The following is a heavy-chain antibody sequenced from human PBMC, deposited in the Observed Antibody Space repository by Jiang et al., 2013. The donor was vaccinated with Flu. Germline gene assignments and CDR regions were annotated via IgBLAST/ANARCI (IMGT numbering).Heavy chain of an antibody. J-gene: IGHJ4*02. V-gene: IGHV4-31*03. CDR1: GGSISSDVYY. CDR3: ATRDLYYFDY. CDR2: IYYSGST. Sequence: GLVKPSQTLSLTCTVSGGSISSDVYYWSWIRQHPGKGLEWIGYIYYSGSTYYNPSLKSRVTISVDTSKNQFSLKLSSVTAADTAVYYCATRDLYYFDYWGQGTLVTVSS.